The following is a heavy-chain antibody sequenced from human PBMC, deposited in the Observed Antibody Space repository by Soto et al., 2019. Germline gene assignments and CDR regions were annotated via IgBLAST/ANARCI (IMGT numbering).Heavy chain of an antibody. CDR1: GFTFSSYS. CDR3: ARAPIVDIVAAASMDV. Sequence: PGGSLRLSCAASGFTFSSYSMNWVRQAPGKGLEWVSSISSSSSYIYYADSVKGRFTISRDNAKNSLYLQMNSLRAEDTAVYYCARAPIVDIVAAASMDVWGQGTTVTVSS. V-gene: IGHV3-21*01. J-gene: IGHJ6*02. CDR2: ISSSSSYI. D-gene: IGHD5-12*01.